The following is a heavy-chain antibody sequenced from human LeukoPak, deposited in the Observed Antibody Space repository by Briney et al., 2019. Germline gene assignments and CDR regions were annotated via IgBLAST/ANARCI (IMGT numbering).Heavy chain of an antibody. D-gene: IGHD1-14*01. CDR1: GGSISSSSYY. CDR2: IYYSGST. J-gene: IGHJ4*02. V-gene: IGHV4-39*01. Sequence: SETLSLTCTVSGGSISSSSYYWGWIRQPPGKGLEWIGSIYYSGSTYYNPSLKSRVTISVDTSKNQFSLRLSSVTAADTAVYYCATRSGRYWGQGTLVTVSS. CDR3: ATRSGRY.